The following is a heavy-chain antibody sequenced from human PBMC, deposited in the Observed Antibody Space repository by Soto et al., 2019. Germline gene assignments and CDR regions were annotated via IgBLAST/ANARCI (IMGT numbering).Heavy chain of an antibody. Sequence: GGSLRLSCAASGFTFRNNVLSWVRQAPGKALDWVSGITGSGRDTYYADSVKGRFTISRDNSKNTLNLEMNSLRAEDTAIYYCVKDRVPGAYGNYYGMDVWGQGTTVTVSS. D-gene: IGHD5-12*01. J-gene: IGHJ6*02. V-gene: IGHV3-23*01. CDR3: VKDRVPGAYGNYYGMDV. CDR2: ITGSGRDT. CDR1: GFTFRNNV.